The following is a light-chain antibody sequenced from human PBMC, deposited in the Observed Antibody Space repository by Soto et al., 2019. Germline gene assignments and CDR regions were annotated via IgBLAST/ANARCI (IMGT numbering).Light chain of an antibody. CDR2: AAS. CDR3: QQSYSIPLT. J-gene: IGKJ4*02. Sequence: DIQMTQSPSPLSASVGDIVTSTSRASQSISSYLNWYQQKPGKAPKLLIYAASSLQSGVPSRFGGSGSGTDFSLTISSLQPEDFATYYCQQSYSIPLTFGGGTKVDIK. CDR1: QSISSY. V-gene: IGKV1-39*01.